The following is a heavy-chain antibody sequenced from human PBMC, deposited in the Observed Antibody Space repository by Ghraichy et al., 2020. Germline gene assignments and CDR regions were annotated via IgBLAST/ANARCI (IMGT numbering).Heavy chain of an antibody. CDR3: ASSSTTGTNYFDY. CDR2: TYYRSKWSN. D-gene: IGHD1-1*01. Sequence: SQTLSLTCAISGDSVSSNSAAWNWIRQSLSRGLEWLGRTYYRSKWSNDYAVSVKSRITINPDTSKNQFSLQLNSVTPEDTAVYYCASSSTTGTNYFDYWGQGTLVTVSS. V-gene: IGHV6-1*01. CDR1: GDSVSSNSAA. J-gene: IGHJ4*02.